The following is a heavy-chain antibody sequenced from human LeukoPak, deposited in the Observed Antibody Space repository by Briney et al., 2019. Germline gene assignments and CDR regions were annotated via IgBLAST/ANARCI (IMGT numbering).Heavy chain of an antibody. CDR1: GFSLSTSGVG. CDR3: AHRQAWEAYYWFDP. Sequence: ESGPTLVKPTQTLTLTCTFSGFSLSTSGVGVGWIRQHPGKALEWLALIYWDDDKRYSPSLKSRLTITKDTSKNQVVLTMTNMDPVDTATYYCAHRQAWEAYYWFDPWGQGTLVTVSS. V-gene: IGHV2-5*02. CDR2: IYWDDDK. D-gene: IGHD1-26*01. J-gene: IGHJ5*02.